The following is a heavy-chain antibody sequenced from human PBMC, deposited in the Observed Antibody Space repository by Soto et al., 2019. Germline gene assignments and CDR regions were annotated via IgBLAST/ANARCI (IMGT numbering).Heavy chain of an antibody. CDR2: INPILSMS. V-gene: IGHV1-69*02. CDR3: ASSYGSGYRAFDY. CDR1: GDTFTFYS. D-gene: IGHD3-10*01. J-gene: IGHJ4*02. Sequence: QVQLVQSGAEVKRPGSSVKVSCKASGDTFTFYSINWVRQAPGLGLEWMGRINPILSMSNYAQRFQGRVTMTADKSTSTAYMELSSMRSEDTAIYYCASSYGSGYRAFDYWGKGALVTASS.